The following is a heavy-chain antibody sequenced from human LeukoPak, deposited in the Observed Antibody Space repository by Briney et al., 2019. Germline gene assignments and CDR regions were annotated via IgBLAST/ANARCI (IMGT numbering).Heavy chain of an antibody. CDR2: IRAYNGNT. J-gene: IGHJ4*02. Sequence: ASVTVSCKASGYTFTSYGISWVRQAPGQGLEWMGWIRAYNGNTNYAQKLQGRVTMTTDTSTSTAYMELRSLRSDDTAVYYCARVKYYDILTGPDYWGQGTLVTVSS. CDR3: ARVKYYDILTGPDY. D-gene: IGHD3-9*01. V-gene: IGHV1-18*04. CDR1: GYTFTSYG.